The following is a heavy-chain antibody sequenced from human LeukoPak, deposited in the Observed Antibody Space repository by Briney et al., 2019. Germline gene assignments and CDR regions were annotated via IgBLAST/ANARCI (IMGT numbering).Heavy chain of an antibody. CDR2: IYYSGST. CDR3: ARAHVGYSYGYSYYYGMDV. CDR1: GGSISSSSYY. J-gene: IGHJ6*02. Sequence: SETLSLTCTVSGGSISSSSYYWGWIRQPPGKGLEWIGSIYYSGSTNYNPSLKSRVTISVDTFKNQFSLKLSSVTAADTAVYYCARAHVGYSYGYSYYYGMDVWGQGTTVTVSS. D-gene: IGHD5-18*01. V-gene: IGHV4-39*07.